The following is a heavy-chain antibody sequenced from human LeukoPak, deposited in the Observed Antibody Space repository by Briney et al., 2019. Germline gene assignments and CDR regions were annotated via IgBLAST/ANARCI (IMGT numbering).Heavy chain of an antibody. J-gene: IGHJ4*02. Sequence: QTGGSLRLSCAASGFTFSSYAMSWVRQAPGKGLEWVSAISGSGGSTYYADSVKGRFTISRDNSKNTLYLQMNSLRAEDTAVYYCAKDRDSSSSAPGDYFDYWGQGTLVTVSS. D-gene: IGHD6-6*01. CDR3: AKDRDSSSSAPGDYFDY. V-gene: IGHV3-23*01. CDR2: ISGSGGST. CDR1: GFTFSSYA.